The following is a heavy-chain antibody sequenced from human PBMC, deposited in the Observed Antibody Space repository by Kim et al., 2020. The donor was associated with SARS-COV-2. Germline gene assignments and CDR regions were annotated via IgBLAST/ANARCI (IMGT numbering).Heavy chain of an antibody. V-gene: IGHV3-21*06. Sequence: GGSLRLSCTGSGFTLSSYSMNWVRQAPGKGLEWVSSISKSSSYIYYADSVKGRFTVSRDNNKNTLYLQMDSLRAEDTAVYYCARMLPGVAGCNWLDPWGQGTLVTVSS. D-gene: IGHD2-15*01. J-gene: IGHJ5*02. CDR2: ISKSSSYI. CDR1: GFTLSSYS. CDR3: ARMLPGVAGCNWLDP.